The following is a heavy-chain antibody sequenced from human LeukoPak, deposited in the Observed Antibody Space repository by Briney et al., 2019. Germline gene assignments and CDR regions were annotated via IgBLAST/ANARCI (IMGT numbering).Heavy chain of an antibody. J-gene: IGHJ4*02. CDR3: ARGRELLRYFDWLIDFDY. CDR2: ISAYNGNT. V-gene: IGHV1-18*01. D-gene: IGHD3-9*01. CDR1: GYTFTSYG. Sequence: ASVTVSCKASGYTFTSYGISWVRQAPGQGLEWMGWISAYNGNTNYAQKLQGRVTMTTDTSTSTAYMELRSLRSDDAAVYYCARGRELLRYFDWLIDFDYWGQGTLVTVSS.